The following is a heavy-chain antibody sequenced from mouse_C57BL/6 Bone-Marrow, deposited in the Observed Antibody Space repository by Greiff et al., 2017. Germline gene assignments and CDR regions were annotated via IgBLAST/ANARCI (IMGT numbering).Heavy chain of an antibody. CDR3: ARSGAY. V-gene: IGHV1-81*01. D-gene: IGHD3-1*01. CDR2: IYPRSGNT. J-gene: IGHJ3*01. CDR1: GYTFTSYG. Sequence: QVQLQQPGTELVKPGASVKLSCKASGYTFTSYGISWVKQRTGQGLEWIGEIYPRSGNTYYNEKFKGKATLTADKSSSTAYMELRSLTSEDSAVYFCARSGAYWGQGTLVTVSA.